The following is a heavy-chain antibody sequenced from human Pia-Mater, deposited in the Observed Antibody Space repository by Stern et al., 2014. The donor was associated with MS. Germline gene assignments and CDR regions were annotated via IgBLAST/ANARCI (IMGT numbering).Heavy chain of an antibody. J-gene: IGHJ5*01. CDR2: IYHSGST. V-gene: IGHV4-31*03. CDR3: ARKGAIVPAAIENWFDS. CDR1: GGSISSGGYF. D-gene: IGHD2-2*01. Sequence: QLQLQESGPGLVKPSQTLSLTCTVSGGSISSGGYFWSWIRQHPGKGLEWIGFIYHSGSTYYNPALKSRLTISVDTSKNQFFLNLNSVTAADTAVYYCARKGAIVPAAIENWFDSWGQGTLVTVSS.